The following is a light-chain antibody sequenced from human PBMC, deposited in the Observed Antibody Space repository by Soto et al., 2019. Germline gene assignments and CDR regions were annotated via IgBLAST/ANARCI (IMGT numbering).Light chain of an antibody. V-gene: IGKV3-11*01. CDR2: DAS. J-gene: IGKJ1*01. Sequence: EIVLTQSPGTLSLSPGERATLSCRASQSVSSYLAWYQQKPGQAPRLLIYDASIRATGISARFSGSGSGTDFTLTISSLEPEDFAVYYCQQRSNWPVTVGQGTKVDIK. CDR3: QQRSNWPVT. CDR1: QSVSSY.